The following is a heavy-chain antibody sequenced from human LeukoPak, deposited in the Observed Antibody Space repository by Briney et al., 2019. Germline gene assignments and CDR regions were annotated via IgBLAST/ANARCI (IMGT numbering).Heavy chain of an antibody. CDR1: GFTFSSYA. Sequence: GGSLRLSCAASGFTFSSYAMHWVRQAPGKGLEWVSGISWNSGSIGYADSVKGRFTISRDNAKNSLYLQMNSLRAEDTALYYCAKDIYAAAAGTWYYFDYWGQGTLVTVSS. J-gene: IGHJ4*02. CDR2: ISWNSGSI. D-gene: IGHD6-13*01. CDR3: AKDIYAAAAGTWYYFDY. V-gene: IGHV3-9*01.